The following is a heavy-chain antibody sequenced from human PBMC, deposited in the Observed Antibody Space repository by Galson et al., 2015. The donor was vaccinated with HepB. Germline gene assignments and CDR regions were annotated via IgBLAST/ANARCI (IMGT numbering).Heavy chain of an antibody. CDR2: IRYDGSNR. V-gene: IGHV3-30*02. Sequence: SLRLSCAASGFRFSGYGMHWVRQAAGKGPEWVAFIRYDGSNRYYADSVRGRFTISRDTSKNTLYLRMSRLRAEDTAVYYCAKDRYNSGELDYWGQGTLVTVSS. D-gene: IGHD6-19*01. CDR1: GFRFSGYG. CDR3: AKDRYNSGELDY. J-gene: IGHJ4*02.